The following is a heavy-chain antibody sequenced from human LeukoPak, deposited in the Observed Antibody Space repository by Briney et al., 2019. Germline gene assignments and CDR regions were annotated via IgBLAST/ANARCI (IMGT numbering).Heavy chain of an antibody. CDR1: GFTFSSYA. Sequence: GGSLTLSCAASGFTFSSYAMSWVRQPPGKGLEWVSAISGSGGTTYYADPVQGRSTNSRDNSKNTLDLQMNSLRDEDTAVYYCAKDSWDDAFDIWGQGTMVTVSS. D-gene: IGHD2-15*01. CDR3: AKDSWDDAFDI. V-gene: IGHV3-23*01. CDR2: ISGSGGTT. J-gene: IGHJ3*02.